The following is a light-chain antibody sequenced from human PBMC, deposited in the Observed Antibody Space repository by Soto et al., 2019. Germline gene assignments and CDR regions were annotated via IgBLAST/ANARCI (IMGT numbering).Light chain of an antibody. CDR1: QSVSNNY. CDR3: QQRSSWPGT. Sequence: ENVLTQSPGTLSLSPGDRASLSCRASQSVSNNYLAWHQQRPGQAPRLLIFGASNRATGVPDRFTGSASGTDFTLTISRLQPEDFAVYYCQQRSSWPGTFGQGTRLEIK. CDR2: GAS. V-gene: IGKV3D-20*02. J-gene: IGKJ5*01.